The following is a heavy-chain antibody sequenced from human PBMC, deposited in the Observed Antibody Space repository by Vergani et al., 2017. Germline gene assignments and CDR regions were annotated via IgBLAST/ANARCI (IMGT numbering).Heavy chain of an antibody. D-gene: IGHD2-15*01. CDR3: ARHRGWGLVVVAATPWYYYYGMDV. Sequence: EVQLVRSGAEVKKPGESLRISCKGSGYSFTSYWISWVRQMPGKGLEWMGRIDPSDSYTRYSPSFQGQVTISADKSISTAYLQWSSLKASDTAMYYCARHRGWGLVVVAATPWYYYYGMDVWGQGTTVTVSS. CDR1: GYSFTSYW. CDR2: IDPSDSYT. J-gene: IGHJ6*02. V-gene: IGHV5-10-1*04.